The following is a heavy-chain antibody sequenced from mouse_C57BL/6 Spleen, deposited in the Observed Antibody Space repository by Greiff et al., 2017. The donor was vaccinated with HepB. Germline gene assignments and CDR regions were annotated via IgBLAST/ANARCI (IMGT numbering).Heavy chain of an antibody. D-gene: IGHD2-4*01. J-gene: IGHJ4*01. V-gene: IGHV5-12*01. CDR1: GFTFSDYY. Sequence: DVKLVESGGGLVQPGGSLKLSCAASGFTFSDYYMYWVRQTPEKRLEWVAYISNGGGSTYYPDTVKGRFTISRDNAKNTLYLQMSRLKSEDTAMYYCARQNVYDYAYYYAMDYWGQGTSVTVSS. CDR2: ISNGGGST. CDR3: ARQNVYDYAYYYAMDY.